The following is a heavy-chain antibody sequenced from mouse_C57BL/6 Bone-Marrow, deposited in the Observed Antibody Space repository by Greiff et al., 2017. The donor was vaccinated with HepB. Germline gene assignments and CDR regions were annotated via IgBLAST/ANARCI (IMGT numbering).Heavy chain of an antibody. CDR3: ARLPGDY. Sequence: VQLKESGGGLVQPGGSLKLSCAASGFTFSDYYMYWVRQTPEKRLEWVAYISNGGGSTYYPDTVKGRFTISRDNAKNTLYLLKSRLKSEDTAMYYCARLPGDYWGQGTSVTVSS. CDR2: ISNGGGST. V-gene: IGHV5-12*01. CDR1: GFTFSDYY. J-gene: IGHJ4*01.